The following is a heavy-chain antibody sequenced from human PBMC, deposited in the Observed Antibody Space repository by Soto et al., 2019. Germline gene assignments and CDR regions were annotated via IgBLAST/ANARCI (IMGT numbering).Heavy chain of an antibody. V-gene: IGHV4-39*01. CDR1: GGSISDISYC. CDR2: MFYSGAT. CDR3: ARHKSGSDWLDP. Sequence: PXGTLSLTFTVSGGSISDISYCWGWIRQPPGKGLQWIGCMFYSGATYYNPSLKNRVTLSVDTSNNEFSLKLVSVTAPDTAVYYCARHKSGSDWLDPWGQGTLVTVSS. D-gene: IGHD2-15*01. J-gene: IGHJ5*02.